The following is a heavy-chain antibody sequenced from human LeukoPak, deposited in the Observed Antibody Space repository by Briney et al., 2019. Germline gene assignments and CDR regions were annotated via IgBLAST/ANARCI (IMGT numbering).Heavy chain of an antibody. CDR3: ARDNGWELLGYFDY. Sequence: SETLSLTCTVSGGSISSSSYYWGWIRQPPGKGLEWIGEINHSGSTNYNPSLKSRVTISVDTSKNQFSLKLSSVTAADTAVYYCARDNGWELLGYFDYWGQGTLVTVSS. D-gene: IGHD1-26*01. CDR2: INHSGST. J-gene: IGHJ4*02. V-gene: IGHV4-39*07. CDR1: GGSISSSSYY.